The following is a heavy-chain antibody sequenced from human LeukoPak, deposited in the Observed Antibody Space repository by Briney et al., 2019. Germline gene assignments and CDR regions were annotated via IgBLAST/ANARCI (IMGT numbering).Heavy chain of an antibody. CDR2: ISSGGSTI. Sequence: GGSLRLSCAASGFTFSSYEMNWVRQAQGKGREWVSYISSGGSTIYYADSVKGRFTISRDNAKNSLYLQMNSLRAEDTAVYYCARGYSYGYFQNWGQGTLVTVSS. CDR3: ARGYSYGYFQN. V-gene: IGHV3-48*03. CDR1: GFTFSSYE. D-gene: IGHD5-18*01. J-gene: IGHJ1*01.